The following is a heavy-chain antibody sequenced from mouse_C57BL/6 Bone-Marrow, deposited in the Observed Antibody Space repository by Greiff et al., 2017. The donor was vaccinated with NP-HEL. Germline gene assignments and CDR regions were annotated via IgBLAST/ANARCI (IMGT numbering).Heavy chain of an antibody. V-gene: IGHV3-6*01. D-gene: IGHD1-1*01. J-gene: IGHJ3*01. Sequence: EVQLQQSGPGLVKPSQSLSLTCSVTGYSITSGYYWNWIRQFPGNKLEWMGYISYDGSNNYNPSLKNRISITRDTSKNQFFLKLNSVTTEDTATYYCARDPYYYGGAYWGQGTLVTVSA. CDR2: ISYDGSN. CDR3: ARDPYYYGGAY. CDR1: GYSITSGYY.